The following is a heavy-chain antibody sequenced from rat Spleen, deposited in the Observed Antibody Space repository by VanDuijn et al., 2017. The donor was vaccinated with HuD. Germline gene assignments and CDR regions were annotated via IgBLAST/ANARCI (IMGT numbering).Heavy chain of an antibody. V-gene: IGHV5-29*01. J-gene: IGHJ2*01. CDR1: GFTFSDYG. Sequence: EVQLVESGGGLVQPGRSLKLSCVASGFTFSDYGVAWVRQAPTTGLGWVATISYGDSSGHSGTYYRDSVRGRFTISRDDAKSNLSLQMDRMRSEDTATYYCARWHDGYTDDFDYWGQGVIVTVSS. D-gene: IGHD1-4*01. CDR3: ARWHDGYTDDFDY. CDR2: ISYGDSSGHSGT.